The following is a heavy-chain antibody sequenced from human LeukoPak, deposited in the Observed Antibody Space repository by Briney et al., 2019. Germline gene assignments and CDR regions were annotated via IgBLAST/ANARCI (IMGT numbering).Heavy chain of an antibody. D-gene: IGHD2-21*01. J-gene: IGHJ4*02. V-gene: IGHV3-30-3*01. Sequence: GGSLRLSCAASGFSFSSYWMTWVRQAPGKGLEWVAVISYDGSDKYYADSVKGRFTISRDNSKNTLYLQMNSLRAEDTAVYYCAREQPYYYFDYWGQGTLVTVSS. CDR3: AREQPYYYFDY. CDR2: ISYDGSDK. CDR1: GFSFSSYW.